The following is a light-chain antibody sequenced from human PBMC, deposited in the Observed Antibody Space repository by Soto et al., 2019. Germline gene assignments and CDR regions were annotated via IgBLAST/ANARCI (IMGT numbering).Light chain of an antibody. V-gene: IGKV1-5*03. CDR2: KAS. Sequence: DIQMTQSPSTLSASEGDRVTIACRASQSITNWLAWYQQKPGKAPNLLIYKASSLESGVRSRFSASRSGTDFTLNITCLQPDDFATYYCQQYSTCPYTFGQGTKLEIK. CDR3: QQYSTCPYT. CDR1: QSITNW. J-gene: IGKJ2*01.